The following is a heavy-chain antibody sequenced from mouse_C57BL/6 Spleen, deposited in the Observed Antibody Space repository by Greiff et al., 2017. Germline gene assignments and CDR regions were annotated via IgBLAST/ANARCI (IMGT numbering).Heavy chain of an antibody. J-gene: IGHJ4*01. CDR3: ASSIYDGYPYAMDY. Sequence: QVPLQQPGAELVKPGASVKLSCKASGYTFTSYWLHWVKQRPGQGLEWIGMIHPNSGSTNYNEKFKSKATLTVDKSSSTAYMQRSSLTSEDSAVYYWASSIYDGYPYAMDYWGQGTSVTVSS. V-gene: IGHV1-64*01. CDR1: GYTFTSYW. CDR2: IHPNSGST. D-gene: IGHD2-3*01.